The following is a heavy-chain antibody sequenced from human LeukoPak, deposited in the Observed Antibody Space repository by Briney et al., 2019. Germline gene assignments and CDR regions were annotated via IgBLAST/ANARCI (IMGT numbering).Heavy chain of an antibody. Sequence: SETLSLTCAVSGGSITNNNWWSWVRQPPGKGLEWIGEIYHSGSTYYNPSLKSRVTISVDTSKNQFSLKLSSVTAADTAVYYCAREWIHNWFDPWGQGTLVTVSS. J-gene: IGHJ5*02. D-gene: IGHD5-18*01. CDR3: AREWIHNWFDP. CDR1: GGSITNNNW. V-gene: IGHV4-4*02. CDR2: IYHSGST.